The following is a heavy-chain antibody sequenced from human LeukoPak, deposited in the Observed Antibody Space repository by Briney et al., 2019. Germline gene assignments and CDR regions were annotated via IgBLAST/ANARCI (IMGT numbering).Heavy chain of an antibody. Sequence: GGSLRLSCAASGFTFDDYAMHWVRQAPGKGLEWVSGISWNSGSIGYADSVKGRFTISRDNAKNFLYLQMNSLRAEDMALYYCAKGGGTWDYYYMDVWGKGTTVTVSS. J-gene: IGHJ6*03. D-gene: IGHD1-26*01. CDR3: AKGGGTWDYYYMDV. CDR1: GFTFDDYA. CDR2: ISWNSGSI. V-gene: IGHV3-9*03.